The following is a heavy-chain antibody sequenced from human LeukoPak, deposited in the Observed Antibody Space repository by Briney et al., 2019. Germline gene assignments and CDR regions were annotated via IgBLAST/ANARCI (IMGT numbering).Heavy chain of an antibody. J-gene: IGHJ4*02. CDR2: INPNSGGT. D-gene: IGHD1-26*01. CDR3: ARDYNGSYEEFDY. V-gene: IGHV1-2*02. CDR1: GYTFTGYY. Sequence: ASVKVSCKASGYTFTGYYMHWVRQAPGQGLEWMGWINPNSGGTNYAQKFQGRVTMTRDTSISTAYMELSRLRSDDTAVYYCARDYNGSYEEFDYWGQGTLVTVSS.